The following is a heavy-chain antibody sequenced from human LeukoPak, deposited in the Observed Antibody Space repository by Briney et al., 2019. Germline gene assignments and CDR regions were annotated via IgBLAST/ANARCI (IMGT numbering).Heavy chain of an antibody. CDR3: ARIPPAVAGASDS. J-gene: IGHJ4*02. V-gene: IGHV2-70*11. Sequence: TLSLTCTVSGGSISTYYWSWIRQPPGKALEWLARIDWDDDKYYTTSLKTRLTISKDTSKNQVVLTMTNMDPVDTATYFCARIPPAVAGASDSWGQGTLVTVSS. D-gene: IGHD6-19*01. CDR1: GGSISTYYW. CDR2: IDWDDDK.